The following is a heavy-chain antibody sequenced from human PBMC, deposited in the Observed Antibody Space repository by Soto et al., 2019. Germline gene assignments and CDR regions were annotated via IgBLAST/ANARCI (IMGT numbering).Heavy chain of an antibody. Sequence: GGSLRLSCAASGFTVSSNYMSWVRQAPGKGLEWVSVIYSGGSTYYADSVKGRFTISRDNSKNTLYLQMNSLRADDTAVYYCARARRGAPYYYTMDLWGQGTTVTVSS. D-gene: IGHD3-10*01. CDR2: IYSGGST. CDR1: GFTVSSNY. V-gene: IGHV3-53*01. CDR3: ARARRGAPYYYTMDL. J-gene: IGHJ6*02.